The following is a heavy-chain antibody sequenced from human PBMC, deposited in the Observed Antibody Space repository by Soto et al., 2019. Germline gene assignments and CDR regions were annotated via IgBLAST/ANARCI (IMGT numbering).Heavy chain of an antibody. CDR2: IYHSGST. CDR3: ARVGPYCGGDCYSPPP. D-gene: IGHD2-21*02. Sequence: SETLSLTCAVSGYSIRNGYYWGWIRQPPGKGLEWIGTIYHSGSTYYNPSLKSRVTISVDASENHFSLKLSSVTAADTAVYYCARVGPYCGGDCYSPPPWGQGTLVTVS. CDR1: GYSIRNGYY. V-gene: IGHV4-38-2*01. J-gene: IGHJ5*02.